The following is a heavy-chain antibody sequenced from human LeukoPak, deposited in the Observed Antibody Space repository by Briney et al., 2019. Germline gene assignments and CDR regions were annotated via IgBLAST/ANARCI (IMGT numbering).Heavy chain of an antibody. CDR2: ISSSSTYM. V-gene: IGHV3-21*06. D-gene: IGHD3-22*01. Sequence: KPGGSLRLSCVASGFTFSSYSMNWVRQAPGKGLEWVSSISSSSTYMYYADSVKGRFTISRDNAKNSLYLQMNSLRAEDTAMYYCTKRSYEEMYSYDSSYFDYWGQGTLVTVSS. CDR1: GFTFSSYS. J-gene: IGHJ4*02. CDR3: TKRSYEEMYSYDSSYFDY.